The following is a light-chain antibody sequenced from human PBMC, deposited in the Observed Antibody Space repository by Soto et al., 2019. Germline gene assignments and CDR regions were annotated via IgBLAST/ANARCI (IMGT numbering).Light chain of an antibody. Sequence: DIVMTQSPDSLALSLGERATINCKSSQSVLYSPTIKNYLAWYQQKPGQPPKLLLYWASMRESGVPDRFSGSASGTDFTLTISSLQAEDVAVYYCHQYASSPWTFGPGTKVEIK. CDR2: WAS. J-gene: IGKJ1*01. CDR3: HQYASSPWT. V-gene: IGKV4-1*01. CDR1: QSVLYSPTIKNY.